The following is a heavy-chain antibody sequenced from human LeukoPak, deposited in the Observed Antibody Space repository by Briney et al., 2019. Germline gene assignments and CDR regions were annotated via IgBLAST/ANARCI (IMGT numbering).Heavy chain of an antibody. V-gene: IGHV3-23*01. D-gene: IGHD2-8*01. J-gene: IGHJ4*02. CDR3: AKDLTPGLMVYVHDY. CDR2: ISGSDGST. CDR1: GFTFSSSA. Sequence: GGSLRLSCAASGFTFSSSAMSWVRLAPGKGLEWVSGISGSDGSTYYADSVKGRFTISRDNSKNTLCLQMNSLRAEDTAVYYCAKDLTPGLMVYVHDYWGQGTLVTVSS.